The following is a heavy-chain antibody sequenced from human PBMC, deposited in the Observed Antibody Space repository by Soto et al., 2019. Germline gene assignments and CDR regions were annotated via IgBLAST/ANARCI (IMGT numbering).Heavy chain of an antibody. D-gene: IGHD6-6*01. CDR2: IYHSGST. Sequence: SETLSLTCAVSGGSISSGGYSWSWIRQPPGKGLEWIGYIYHSGSTYYNPSLKSRVTISVDRSKNQFSLKLSSVTAADTAVYYCARGGLYSSSFFDYWGQGTLVTVSS. J-gene: IGHJ4*02. CDR3: ARGGLYSSSFFDY. CDR1: GGSISSGGYS. V-gene: IGHV4-30-2*01.